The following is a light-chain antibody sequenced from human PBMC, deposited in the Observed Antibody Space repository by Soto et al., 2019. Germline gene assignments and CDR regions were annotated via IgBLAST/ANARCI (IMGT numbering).Light chain of an antibody. CDR2: DAS. CDR3: QQYNSYSRT. CDR1: QSVSRN. V-gene: IGKV3D-15*01. J-gene: IGKJ1*01. Sequence: EIVMTQSPATLSVSPGQRATLFCRASQSVSRNLAWHQQKPGQAPRLLIYDASNRATGIPARFSGSGSGTEFTLTISSLQPDDFATYYCQQYNSYSRTFGQGTKVDIK.